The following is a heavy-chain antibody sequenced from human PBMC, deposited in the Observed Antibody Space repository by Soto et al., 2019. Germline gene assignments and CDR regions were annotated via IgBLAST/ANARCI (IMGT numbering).Heavy chain of an antibody. CDR2: INAGNGNT. D-gene: IGHD5-12*01. CDR3: ARDDPDEGRDGYNFGIYYYYGMDV. CDR1: GYTFTSYA. V-gene: IGHV1-3*01. J-gene: IGHJ6*02. Sequence: ASVKVSCKASGYTFTSYAMHWVRQAPGQRLEWMGWINAGNGNTKYSQKFQGRVTITRDTSASTAYMELSSLRSEDTAVYYCARDDPDEGRDGYNFGIYYYYGMDVWGQGTTVTVSS.